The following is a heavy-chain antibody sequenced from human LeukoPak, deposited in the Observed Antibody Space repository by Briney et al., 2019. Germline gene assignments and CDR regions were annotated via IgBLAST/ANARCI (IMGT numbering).Heavy chain of an antibody. CDR1: GGSISSYY. CDR2: IYYSGST. J-gene: IGHJ5*02. V-gene: IGHV4-59*01. Sequence: PSETLSLTCTVSGGSISSYYWSWLRQPPGKGLEWIGYIYYSGSTNYNPSLKSRVTISVDTSKNQFSLTLSSVAAADTGVYYCARSSGGYGSGGHPNHWGQGTLVTVSS. D-gene: IGHD3-10*01. CDR3: ARSSGGYGSGGHPNH.